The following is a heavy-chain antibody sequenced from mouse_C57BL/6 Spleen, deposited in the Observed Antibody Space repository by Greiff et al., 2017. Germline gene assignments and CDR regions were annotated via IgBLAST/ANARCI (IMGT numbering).Heavy chain of an antibody. D-gene: IGHD1-1*01. V-gene: IGHV1-47*01. Sequence: VKLQESGAELVKPGASVKMSCKASGYTFTTYPIEWMKQNHGKSLEWIGNFHPYNDDTKYNEKFKGKATLTVEKSSSTVYLELSRLTSDDSAVYYCARGNYYGSSYFDYWGQGTTRTVSS. J-gene: IGHJ2*01. CDR1: GYTFTTYP. CDR2: FHPYNDDT. CDR3: ARGNYYGSSYFDY.